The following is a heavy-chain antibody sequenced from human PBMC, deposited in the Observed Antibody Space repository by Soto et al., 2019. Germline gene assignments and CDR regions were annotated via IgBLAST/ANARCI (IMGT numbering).Heavy chain of an antibody. V-gene: IGHV4-4*02. Sequence: PSETLSLTCAVSGGSISSTHSWGWVRQPPGKGLEWIAEIYHSGSTNYNPSLKSRATISVDKSKNQFSLKLNSVTAADTAVYFCARAVALPGLFYFDFWGQGTLVTVSS. D-gene: IGHD2-21*01. CDR3: ARAVALPGLFYFDF. CDR2: IYHSGST. J-gene: IGHJ4*02. CDR1: GGSISSTHS.